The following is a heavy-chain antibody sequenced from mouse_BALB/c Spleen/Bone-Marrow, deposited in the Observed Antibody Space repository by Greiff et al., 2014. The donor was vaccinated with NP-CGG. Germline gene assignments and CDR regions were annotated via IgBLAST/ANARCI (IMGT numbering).Heavy chain of an antibody. Sequence: EVQLVESGGGIVQPGGSLKLSCVISGFSFSDYYMYWGRQTPEKRLEWVAYISDSVGSTYYPDTVKGRFTISRDNAKNTLYLQMSRLKSEDTAMYYCARLGDYSYFDYWGQGTTLTVSS. V-gene: IGHV5-12*02. D-gene: IGHD1-1*01. CDR3: ARLGDYSYFDY. CDR1: GFSFSDYY. CDR2: ISDSVGST. J-gene: IGHJ2*01.